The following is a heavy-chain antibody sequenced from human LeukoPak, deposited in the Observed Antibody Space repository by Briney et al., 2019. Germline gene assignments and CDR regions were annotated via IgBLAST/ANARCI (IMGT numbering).Heavy chain of an antibody. Sequence: GESLKISCKGSGYSFTTYWIGWVRQMPGKGLEWMGIIYPGNSNTRYSPSFQGQVTISADKSISTAYLQWSSLKATDTAMYYCARGPDVAVAGASDYWGQGTLVTVSS. CDR1: GYSFTTYW. J-gene: IGHJ4*02. CDR2: IYPGNSNT. V-gene: IGHV5-51*01. D-gene: IGHD6-19*01. CDR3: ARGPDVAVAGASDY.